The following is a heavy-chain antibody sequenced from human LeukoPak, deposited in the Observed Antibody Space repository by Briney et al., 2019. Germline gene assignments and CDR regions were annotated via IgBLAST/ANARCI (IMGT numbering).Heavy chain of an antibody. CDR2: TYTSGST. CDR1: GGSISSYD. Sequence: PSETLSLTCTVSGGSISSYDWSWIRQPAGKGLEWIGRTYTSGSTNYNPSLKSRVTMSVDTSKNQFSLKLSSVTAADTAVYYCARVEYRGSRGYSVYCFDYWGQGSLVTVSS. D-gene: IGHD3-22*01. J-gene: IGHJ4*02. V-gene: IGHV4-4*07. CDR3: ARVEYRGSRGYSVYCFDY.